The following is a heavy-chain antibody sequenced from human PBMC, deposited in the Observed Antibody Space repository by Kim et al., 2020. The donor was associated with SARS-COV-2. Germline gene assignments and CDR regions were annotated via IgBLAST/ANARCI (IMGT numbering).Heavy chain of an antibody. CDR3: ARSPFIPAVNNYYGMDV. J-gene: IGHJ6*02. Sequence: SVKVSCKASGGTFSSYAISWVRQAPGQGLEWMGGIIPIFGTANYAQKFQGRVTITADESTSTAYMELSSLRSEDTAVYYCARSPFIPAVNNYYGMDVWGQGTTVTVSS. V-gene: IGHV1-69*13. CDR1: GGTFSSYA. CDR2: IIPIFGTA. D-gene: IGHD2-2*01.